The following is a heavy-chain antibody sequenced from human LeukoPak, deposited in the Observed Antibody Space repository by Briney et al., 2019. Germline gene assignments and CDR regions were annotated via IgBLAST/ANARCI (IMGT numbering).Heavy chain of an antibody. CDR1: GGSFSGYY. V-gene: IGHV4-34*01. J-gene: IGHJ4*02. Sequence: SETLSLTCAVYGGSFSGYYWSWIRQPPGKGLEWIGEINHSGSTNYNPSLKSRVTISVDTSKNQFSLKLSSVTAADTAVYYCAGDLTGSGWPFDYWGQGTLVTVSS. D-gene: IGHD6-19*01. CDR3: AGDLTGSGWPFDY. CDR2: INHSGST.